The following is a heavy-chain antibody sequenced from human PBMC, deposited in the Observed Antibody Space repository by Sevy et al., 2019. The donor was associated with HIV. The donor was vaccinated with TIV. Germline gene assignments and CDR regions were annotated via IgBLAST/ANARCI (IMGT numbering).Heavy chain of an antibody. D-gene: IGHD2-8*01. V-gene: IGHV4-38-2*02. CDR3: ARDQGYCTNGVCPWAFDY. CDR1: GYSISSGYY. Sequence: SETLSLTCAVSGYSISSGYYWGWIRQPPGKGLEWIGSIYHNGSTYYNPSLKSRVIVSVDTSKNQFSLKLSSETAADKAVYYCARDQGYCTNGVCPWAFDYWGQGTLVTVSS. J-gene: IGHJ4*02. CDR2: IYHNGST.